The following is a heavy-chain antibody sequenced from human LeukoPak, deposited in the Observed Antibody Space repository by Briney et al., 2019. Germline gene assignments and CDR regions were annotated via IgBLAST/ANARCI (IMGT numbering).Heavy chain of an antibody. Sequence: PGGSLRLSCAASGFTFSSYAMHWVRQAPGKGLEWVAVISYDGSNKYYADSVKGRFTISRGNSKNTLYLQMNSLRAEDTAVYYCARVRTSLLYYYGMDVWGQGTTVTVSS. CDR1: GFTFSSYA. CDR2: ISYDGSNK. D-gene: IGHD3/OR15-3a*01. V-gene: IGHV3-30*04. J-gene: IGHJ6*02. CDR3: ARVRTSLLYYYGMDV.